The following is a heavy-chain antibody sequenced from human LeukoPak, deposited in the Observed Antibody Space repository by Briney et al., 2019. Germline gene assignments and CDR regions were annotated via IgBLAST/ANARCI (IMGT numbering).Heavy chain of an antibody. J-gene: IGHJ4*02. D-gene: IGHD3-22*01. CDR3: AKVMIVVVNTTTGCFDY. V-gene: IGHV3-23*01. Sequence: GGSLRLSCAASGFTFSSYAMSWVRQAPGKGLEWVSAISGSDGSTYYADSVTGRFTISRDNSKTTMYLQMNSLRAEDTAVYYCAKVMIVVVNTTTGCFDYWGQGTLVTVSS. CDR1: GFTFSSYA. CDR2: ISGSDGST.